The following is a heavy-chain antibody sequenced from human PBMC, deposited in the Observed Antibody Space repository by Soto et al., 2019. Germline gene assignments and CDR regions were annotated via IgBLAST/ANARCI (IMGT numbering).Heavy chain of an antibody. D-gene: IGHD6-13*01. Sequence: ETLSLTCTVSGGSISSSSYYWGWIRQPPGKGLEWIGSIYYSGSTYYNPSLKSRVTISVDTSKNQFSLKLSSVTAADTAVYYCARAAAGNWFDPWGQGTLVTVSS. CDR1: GGSISSSSYY. J-gene: IGHJ5*02. CDR3: ARAAAGNWFDP. CDR2: IYYSGST. V-gene: IGHV4-39*07.